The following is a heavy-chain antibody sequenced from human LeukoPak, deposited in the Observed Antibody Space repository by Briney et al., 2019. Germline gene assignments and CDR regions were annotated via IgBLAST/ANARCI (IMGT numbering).Heavy chain of an antibody. CDR2: IKHDGTET. J-gene: IGHJ4*02. V-gene: IGHV3-7*01. CDR3: ARSLIFGYYFDY. Sequence: GGSLRLSCAASGFTFSSYAMSWVRQAPGKGLEWLASIKHDGTETYYADSVKGRFTISRDNSKNTLYLQMNSLRAEDTAVYYCARSLIFGYYFDYWGQGTLVTVSS. D-gene: IGHD2-21*02. CDR1: GFTFSSYA.